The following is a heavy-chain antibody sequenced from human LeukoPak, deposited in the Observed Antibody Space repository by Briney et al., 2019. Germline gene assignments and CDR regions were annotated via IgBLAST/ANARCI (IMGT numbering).Heavy chain of an antibody. D-gene: IGHD3-10*01. CDR1: GFTFSSYG. J-gene: IGHJ4*02. V-gene: IGHV3-33*01. CDR3: ARDLIAGSGYYSYFDY. Sequence: PGRSLRLSCAASGFTFSSYGMHWVRQAPGKGLEWVAVIWYDGSNKYYADSAKGRFTISRDNSKNTLYLQMNSLRAEDTAVYYCARDLIAGSGYYSYFDYWGQGTLVTVSS. CDR2: IWYDGSNK.